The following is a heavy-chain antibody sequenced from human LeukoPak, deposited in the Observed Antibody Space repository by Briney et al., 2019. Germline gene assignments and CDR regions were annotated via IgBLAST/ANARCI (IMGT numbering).Heavy chain of an antibody. V-gene: IGHV3-33*01. CDR1: GFTISTYG. D-gene: IGHD1-14*01. Sequence: GGSLRLSCAASGFTISTYGMHWVRQAPGKGLEWVAVIRYDGSAKYYADSVKGRFTISRDNFKNTMYLQMNSLRAEDTAVYYCARDGVPLKPRGSWFDPWGQGTLVIVSS. CDR2: IRYDGSAK. CDR3: ARDGVPLKPRGSWFDP. J-gene: IGHJ5*02.